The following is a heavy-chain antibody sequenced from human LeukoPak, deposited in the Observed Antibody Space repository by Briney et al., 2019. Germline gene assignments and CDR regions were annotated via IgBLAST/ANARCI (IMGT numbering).Heavy chain of an antibody. D-gene: IGHD6-13*01. J-gene: IGHJ2*01. V-gene: IGHV5-51*01. CDR3: ARLYHSSWYVGWYFDL. CDR2: IYPGDSDT. CDR1: GYIFTSYW. Sequence: GESLKISCQASGYIFTSYWIGWVRQMPGKGLEWMGIIYPGDSDTRYSPSFQGQVTISADKSISTAYLQWSSLKASDTAMYYCARLYHSSWYVGWYFDLWGRGTLVTVSS.